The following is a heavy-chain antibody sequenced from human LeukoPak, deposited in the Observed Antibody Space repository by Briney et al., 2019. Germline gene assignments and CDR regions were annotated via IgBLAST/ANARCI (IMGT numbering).Heavy chain of an antibody. CDR3: ASDTAMVIYYYYYMDV. CDR1: GFTFSSYA. V-gene: IGHV3-23*01. CDR2: ISGSGGST. D-gene: IGHD5-18*01. J-gene: IGHJ6*03. Sequence: GSLRLSCAASGFTFSSYAMSWVRQAPGKGLEWVSAISGSGGSTYYADSVKGRFTISRDNSKNTLYLQMNSLRAEDTAVYYCASDTAMVIYYYYYMDVWGKGTTVTVSS.